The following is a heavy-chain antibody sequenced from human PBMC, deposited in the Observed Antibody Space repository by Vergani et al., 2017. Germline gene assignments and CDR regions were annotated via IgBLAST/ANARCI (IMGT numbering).Heavy chain of an antibody. V-gene: IGHV3-43D*04. J-gene: IGHJ6*03. CDR1: GFTFDDYA. CDR2: ISWDGGST. CDR3: AKASSYYYYYYMDV. Sequence: EVQLVESGGVVVQPGGSLRLSCAASGFTFDDYAMHWVRQAPGKGLEWVSLISWDGGSTYYADSVKGRFTISRDNSKNTLYLQMNSLRAEDTAVYYCAKASSYYYYYYMDVWGKGTTVTVSS.